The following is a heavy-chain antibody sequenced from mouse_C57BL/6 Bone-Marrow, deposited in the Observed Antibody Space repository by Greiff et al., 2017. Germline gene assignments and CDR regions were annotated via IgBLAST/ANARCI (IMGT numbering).Heavy chain of an antibody. D-gene: IGHD2-1*01. CDR1: GFTFSDYG. J-gene: IGHJ2*01. CDR3: AREGNYVFDY. Sequence: EVKLQESGGGLVKPGGSLKLSCAASGFTFSDYGMHWVRQAPEKGLEWVAYISSGSSTIYYADTVKGRFTISRDNAKNTLFLQMTSLRSEDTAMYYCAREGNYVFDYWGQGTTLTVSS. CDR2: ISSGSSTI. V-gene: IGHV5-17*01.